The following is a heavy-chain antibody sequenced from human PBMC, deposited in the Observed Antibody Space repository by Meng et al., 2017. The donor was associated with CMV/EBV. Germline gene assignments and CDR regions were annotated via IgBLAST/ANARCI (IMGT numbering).Heavy chain of an antibody. J-gene: IGHJ6*02. CDR2: ISSSSSYI. D-gene: IGHD2-15*01. Sequence: GGSLRLSCAASGFTFSSYAMHWVRQAPGKGLEWVSSISSSSSYIYYADSVKGRFTISRDNAKNSLYLQMNSLRAEDTAVYYCARGRANTFMWVERLPYCSGGSCYDPYYYYYGMDVWGQGTTVTVSS. V-gene: IGHV3-21*01. CDR3: ARGRANTFMWVERLPYCSGGSCYDPYYYYYGMDV. CDR1: GFTFSSYA.